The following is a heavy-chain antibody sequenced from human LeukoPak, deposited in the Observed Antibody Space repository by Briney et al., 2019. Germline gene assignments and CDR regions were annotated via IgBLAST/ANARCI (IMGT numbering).Heavy chain of an antibody. D-gene: IGHD5-12*01. CDR1: GFTFSSYE. CDR2: ISSSGSTI. V-gene: IGHV3-48*03. CDR3: ARAPLVATLAVNWFDP. J-gene: IGHJ5*02. Sequence: GGSLRLSCAASGFTFSSYEMNWVRQAPGKGLEGVSYISSSGSTIYYEDSVKGRFTISRDNAKNSLYLQMNSLRAEDTAVYYCARAPLVATLAVNWFDPWGQGTLVTVSS.